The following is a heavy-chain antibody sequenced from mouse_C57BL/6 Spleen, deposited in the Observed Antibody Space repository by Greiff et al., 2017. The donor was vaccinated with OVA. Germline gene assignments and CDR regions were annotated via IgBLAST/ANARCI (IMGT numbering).Heavy chain of an antibody. CDR3: ARLGYGSSYGYFDV. CDR2: IYPGDGDT. Sequence: QVQLKESGPELVKPGASVKISCKASGYAFSSSWMNWVKQRPGTGLEWIGRIYPGDGDTNYNGKFKGKATLTADKSSSTAYMQLSSLTSEDSAVYFCARLGYGSSYGYFDVWGTGTTVTVSS. D-gene: IGHD1-1*01. V-gene: IGHV1-82*01. CDR1: GYAFSSSW. J-gene: IGHJ1*03.